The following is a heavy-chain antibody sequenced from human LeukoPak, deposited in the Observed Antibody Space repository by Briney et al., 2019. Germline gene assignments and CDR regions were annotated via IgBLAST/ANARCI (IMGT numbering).Heavy chain of an antibody. D-gene: IGHD3-22*01. V-gene: IGHV3-23*01. Sequence: PGGSLRLSCAASGFTLSSYAMSWVRQAPGKGLGWVSAISGSGGSTYYADSVKGRFTISRDNSKNTLYLQMNSLRDEDTAIYYCAKEYYYDGSGYYGYAYWGQGTLVTVYS. CDR1: GFTLSSYA. CDR2: ISGSGGST. J-gene: IGHJ4*02. CDR3: AKEYYYDGSGYYGYAY.